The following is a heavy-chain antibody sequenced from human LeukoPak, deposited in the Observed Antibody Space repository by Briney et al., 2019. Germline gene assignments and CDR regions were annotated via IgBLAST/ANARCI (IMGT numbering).Heavy chain of an antibody. V-gene: IGHV4-30-2*01. CDR3: ARGVVTAIVDYFDY. Sequence: PSETLSLTCDVSGGSISSGGYSWGWIRQPPGKGLERIGYIYHSGSTYYNPSLKSRVTISVDRSKNQFSLKLTSVTAADTAVYYCARGVVTAIVDYFDYWGQGTLVTVSS. D-gene: IGHD2-21*02. J-gene: IGHJ4*02. CDR2: IYHSGST. CDR1: GGSISSGGYS.